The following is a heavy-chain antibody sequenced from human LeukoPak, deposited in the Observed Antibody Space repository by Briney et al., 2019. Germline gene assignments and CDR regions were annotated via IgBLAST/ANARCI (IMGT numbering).Heavy chain of an antibody. D-gene: IGHD6-19*01. Sequence: GGSLRLSCAASGFIVSNNYMSWVRQAPGKGLEWVSVLYIDGNTYYADSVKGRFTISRDNSKNTLYLQMSSLRAEDTAVYYCAGDQWLALQHWGQGTLVTVSS. V-gene: IGHV3-53*01. CDR3: AGDQWLALQH. CDR1: GFIVSNNY. CDR2: LYIDGNT. J-gene: IGHJ1*01.